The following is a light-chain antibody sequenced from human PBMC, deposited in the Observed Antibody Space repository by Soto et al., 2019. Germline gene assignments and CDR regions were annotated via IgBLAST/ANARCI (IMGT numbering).Light chain of an antibody. V-gene: IGKV3-15*01. CDR3: RQYNNWPPVT. CDR1: QSISRN. J-gene: IGKJ4*01. Sequence: IVMTQSPATLSVSPGERATLSCKASQSISRNVAWYQQKPGQAPRLLIYGASTRATGIPARFSGSGSGTDFTLTISSLQSEDFAVYFCRQYNNWPPVTFGGGTKVDIK. CDR2: GAS.